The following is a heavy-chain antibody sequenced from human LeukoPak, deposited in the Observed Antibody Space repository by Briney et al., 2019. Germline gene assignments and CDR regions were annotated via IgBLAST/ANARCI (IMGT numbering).Heavy chain of an antibody. CDR3: ARVIGPDQYGSEDY. Sequence: ASVKVSCKASGYTFTAAYMHWVRQAPGQGLEWMGWINPASGANSADTNYARKFHGRVTMTRDTSINTAYMELSSLRSDDTAIYYCARVIGPDQYGSEDYWGQGTLVTVSS. J-gene: IGHJ4*02. CDR1: GYTFTAAY. CDR2: INPASGANSADT. D-gene: IGHD3-10*01. V-gene: IGHV1-2*02.